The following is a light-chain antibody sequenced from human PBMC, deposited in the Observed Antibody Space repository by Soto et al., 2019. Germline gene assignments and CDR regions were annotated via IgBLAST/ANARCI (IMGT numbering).Light chain of an antibody. J-gene: IGLJ2*01. Sequence: QSALTQPASVSGSPGQSITISCTGTSSDVGAYNYVSWYQQHPGNVPKLMIYEVSNRPSGVSNRFSASKSGDTASLTISGLQAEDGADYYCSSYTSTGTVVFGGGTKLTVL. CDR1: SSDVGAYNY. V-gene: IGLV2-14*03. CDR3: SSYTSTGTVV. CDR2: EVS.